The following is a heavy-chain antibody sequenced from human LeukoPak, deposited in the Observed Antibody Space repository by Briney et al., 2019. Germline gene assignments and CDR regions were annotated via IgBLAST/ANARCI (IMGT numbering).Heavy chain of an antibody. J-gene: IGHJ4*02. CDR2: INHSGST. D-gene: IGHD5-18*01. CDR1: GGSFSGYY. Sequence: PSETLSLTCAVYGGSFSGYYWSWIRQPPGKGLEWIGEINHSGSTNYNPSLKSRVTLSVDTSKNQFSLKLSSVTAADTAVYYCARGPRGSFSIQLWLRGYFDYWGQGTLVTVSS. V-gene: IGHV4-34*01. CDR3: ARGPRGSFSIQLWLRGYFDY.